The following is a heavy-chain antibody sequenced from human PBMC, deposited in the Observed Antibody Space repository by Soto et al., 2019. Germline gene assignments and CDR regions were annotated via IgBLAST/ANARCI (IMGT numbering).Heavy chain of an antibody. CDR2: IYSGGST. J-gene: IGHJ4*02. Sequence: LRLSCAASGFTVSSNYMSWVRQAPGKGLEWVSVIYSGGSTYYADSVKGRFTISRDNSKNTLYLQMNSLRAEDTAVYYCARDSGSAVGYSSSWLPLGYWGQGTLVTVSS. CDR1: GFTVSSNY. D-gene: IGHD6-13*01. CDR3: ARDSGSAVGYSSSWLPLGY. V-gene: IGHV3-53*01.